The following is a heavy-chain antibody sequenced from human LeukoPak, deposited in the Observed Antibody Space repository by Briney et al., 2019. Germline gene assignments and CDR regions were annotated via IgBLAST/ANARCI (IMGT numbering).Heavy chain of an antibody. CDR3: ARAYCVGDCTVLHIYFDN. D-gene: IGHD2-21*02. CDR1: GGSISNYY. CDR2: IYTSGTT. V-gene: IGHV4-4*07. J-gene: IGHJ4*02. Sequence: SETLSLTCTVSGGSISNYYWSWIRQPAGKGLEWIGRIYTSGTTHYNPSLKSRVTMSVDTSKNQFSLNLSSVTAADTAVYYCARAYCVGDCTVLHIYFDNWGQGTLVTVSS.